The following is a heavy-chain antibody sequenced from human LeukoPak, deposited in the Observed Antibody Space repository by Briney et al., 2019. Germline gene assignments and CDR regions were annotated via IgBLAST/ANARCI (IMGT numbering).Heavy chain of an antibody. D-gene: IGHD2-15*01. Sequence: PSGTLSLTCAVSGGSISSSNWWSWVRQPPGKGLEWIGEIYHSGSTNYNPSLKSRVTISVDKSKDQFSLKLSSVTAADTVVYYCARDCSGGSCTSGFDYWGQGTLVTVSS. V-gene: IGHV4-4*02. CDR1: GGSISSSNW. CDR2: IYHSGST. CDR3: ARDCSGGSCTSGFDY. J-gene: IGHJ4*02.